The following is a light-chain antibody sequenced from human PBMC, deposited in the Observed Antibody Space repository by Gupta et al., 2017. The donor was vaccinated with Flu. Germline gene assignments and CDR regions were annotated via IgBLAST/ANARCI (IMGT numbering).Light chain of an antibody. CDR2: KDN. CDR3: QSADSTESYVV. J-gene: IGLJ2*01. CDR1: ALLKQY. Sequence: SSELTPPPSVSVSPGQTVRFTCSGDALLKQYAYWYQQKPGQAPVLVIYKDNERPSEIPERFSGSSSGTTVTLIISGVQAEDEADYYCQSADSTESYVVFGGGTKLTVL. V-gene: IGLV3-25*02.